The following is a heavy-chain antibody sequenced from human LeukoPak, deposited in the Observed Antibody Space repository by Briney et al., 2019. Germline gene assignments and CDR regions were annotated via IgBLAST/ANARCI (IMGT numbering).Heavy chain of an antibody. CDR2: ISSSSRTI. Sequence: GGSLRLSCAASGFTFSSYNMNWVRQAPGKGLEWVSYISSSSRTIYYADSVKGRFTISRDNAKNSLYLQMNSLRAEDTAVYYCARRGSYYDSSWDQTYDAFDIWGQGTMVTVSS. V-gene: IGHV3-48*01. J-gene: IGHJ3*02. CDR3: ARRGSYYDSSWDQTYDAFDI. D-gene: IGHD3-22*01. CDR1: GFTFSSYN.